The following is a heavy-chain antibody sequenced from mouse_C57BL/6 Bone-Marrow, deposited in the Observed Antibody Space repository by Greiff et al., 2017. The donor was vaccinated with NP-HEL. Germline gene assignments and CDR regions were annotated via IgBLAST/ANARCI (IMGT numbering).Heavy chain of an antibody. V-gene: IGHV1-80*01. J-gene: IGHJ2*01. CDR1: GYAFSSYW. CDR3: ARGGY. Sequence: VQLQQSGASVKISCKASGYAFSSYWMNWVKQRPGKGLEWIGQIYPGDGDTNYNGKFKGKATLTADKSSSTAYMQRSSLTSEDSAVYFCARGGYWGQGTTLTVSS. CDR2: IYPGDGDT.